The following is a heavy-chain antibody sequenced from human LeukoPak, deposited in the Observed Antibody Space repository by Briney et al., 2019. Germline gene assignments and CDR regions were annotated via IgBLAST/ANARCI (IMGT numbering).Heavy chain of an antibody. CDR3: ARTIFGVVTAYYYGMDV. J-gene: IGHJ6*02. CDR1: GGSISSGGYS. D-gene: IGHD3-3*01. Sequence: SQTLSLTSTVSGGSISSGGYSWSWIRQHPGKGLEWIGYIYYSGSTYYNPSLKSRVTISVDTSKNQFSLKLSSVTAADTAVYYCARTIFGVVTAYYYGMDVWGQGTTVTVSS. V-gene: IGHV4-31*03. CDR2: IYYSGST.